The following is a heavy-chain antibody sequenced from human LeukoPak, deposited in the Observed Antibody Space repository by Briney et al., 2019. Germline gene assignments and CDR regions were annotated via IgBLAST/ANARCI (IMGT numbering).Heavy chain of an antibody. CDR2: ITVSAGST. CDR3: ARTESYDFWSGYYSSYFDY. D-gene: IGHD3-3*01. J-gene: IGHJ4*02. V-gene: IGHV3-23*01. Sequence: GGSLRLSCAASGFTFSSYAMSWVRQAPGKGLEWVSSITVSAGSTYYADSVKGRFTISRDNSKNTLYLQMNSLRAEDTAVYYCARTESYDFWSGYYSSYFDYWGQGTLVTVSS. CDR1: GFTFSSYA.